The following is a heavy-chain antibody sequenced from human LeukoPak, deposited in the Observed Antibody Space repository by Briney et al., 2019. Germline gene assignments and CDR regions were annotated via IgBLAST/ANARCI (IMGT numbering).Heavy chain of an antibody. CDR1: GYTFTSYG. Sequence: ASVKVSCKASGYTFTSYGISLVRQAPRQGLEWMGWISAYNGNTNYAQKLQGRVTMTTDTSTSTAYMELRSLRSDDTAVYYCARDGDWNYVSWFDPWGQGTLVTVSS. CDR3: ARDGDWNYVSWFDP. CDR2: ISAYNGNT. V-gene: IGHV1-18*01. J-gene: IGHJ5*02. D-gene: IGHD1-7*01.